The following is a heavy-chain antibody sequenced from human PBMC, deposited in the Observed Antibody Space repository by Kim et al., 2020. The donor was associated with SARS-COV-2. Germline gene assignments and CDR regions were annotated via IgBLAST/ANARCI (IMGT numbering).Heavy chain of an antibody. CDR3: GGSGASYATAIDY. J-gene: IGHJ4*02. D-gene: IGHD3-16*01. V-gene: IGHV1-2*02. Sequence: ASVKVSCKASGYTFTGYYMHWVRQAPGQGLEWMGWINPNSGGTNYAQKFQGRVTMTRDTSISTAYMELSRLRSDDTAVYYCGGSGASYATAIDYWGQGTLVTVSS. CDR2: INPNSGGT. CDR1: GYTFTGYY.